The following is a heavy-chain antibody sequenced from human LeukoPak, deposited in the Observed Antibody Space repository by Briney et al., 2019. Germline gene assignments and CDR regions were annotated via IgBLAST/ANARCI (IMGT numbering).Heavy chain of an antibody. CDR3: ARHLWFGELLRYYYYGMDV. J-gene: IGHJ6*02. V-gene: IGHV4-59*08. Sequence: KSSETLSLTCTVSGGSISSYYWRWIRQPPGKGLEWIRYIYYSGSTNYNPSLKSRVTISVDTSKNQFSLKLSSVTAADTAVYYCARHLWFGELLRYYYYGMDVWGQGTTVTVSS. D-gene: IGHD3-10*01. CDR2: IYYSGST. CDR1: GGSISSYY.